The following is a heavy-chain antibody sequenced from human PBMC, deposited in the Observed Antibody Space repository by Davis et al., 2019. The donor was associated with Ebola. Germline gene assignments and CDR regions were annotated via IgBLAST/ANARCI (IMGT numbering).Heavy chain of an antibody. V-gene: IGHV3-73*01. Sequence: PGGSLRLSCAASGFTFSGSAMHWVRQASGKGLEWVGRIRSKANSYATAYAASVKGRFTISRDDSKNTAYLQMNSLKTEDTAVYYCTSWPPGSSYLGVWGQGTTVTVSS. CDR1: GFTFSGSA. CDR2: IRSKANSYAT. J-gene: IGHJ6*02. D-gene: IGHD6-13*01. CDR3: TSWPPGSSYLGV.